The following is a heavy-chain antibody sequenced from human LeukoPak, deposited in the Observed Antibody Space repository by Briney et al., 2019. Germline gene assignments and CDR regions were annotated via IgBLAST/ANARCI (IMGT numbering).Heavy chain of an antibody. Sequence: PSETLSLTCTVSGGSISSSSYYWGWIRQPPGKGLERIGSIYHSGSTYYNPSLKSRVTISVDTSKNQFSLKLSSVTAADTAVYYCASIQPSYGSGSYYKKLSNGMDVWGQGTTVTVSS. CDR2: IYHSGST. CDR1: GGSISSSSYY. CDR3: ASIQPSYGSGSYYKKLSNGMDV. J-gene: IGHJ6*02. D-gene: IGHD3-10*01. V-gene: IGHV4-39*07.